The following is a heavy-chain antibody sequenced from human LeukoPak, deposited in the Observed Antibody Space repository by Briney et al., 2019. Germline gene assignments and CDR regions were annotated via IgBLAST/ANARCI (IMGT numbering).Heavy chain of an antibody. Sequence: GGSLRLSCAASGFTFSSYSMNWVRQAPGKGLEWVSSISSSSSYIYYADSVKGRFTISRDNAKNSLYLQMNSLRAEDTAVYYCARGRGQQLDPAGAFDIWGQGTMVTVSS. V-gene: IGHV3-21*01. D-gene: IGHD6-13*01. J-gene: IGHJ3*02. CDR3: ARGRGQQLDPAGAFDI. CDR2: ISSSSSYI. CDR1: GFTFSSYS.